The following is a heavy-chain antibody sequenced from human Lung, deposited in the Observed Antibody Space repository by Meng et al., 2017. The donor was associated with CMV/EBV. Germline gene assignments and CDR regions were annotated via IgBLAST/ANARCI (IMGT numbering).Heavy chain of an antibody. J-gene: IGHJ4*02. CDR1: VSISSDDYY. V-gene: IGHV4-31*02. D-gene: IGHD2-2*01. Sequence: VSISSDDYYWGWIRQCPGKDLEWIGIIYNTGTTYCEPSLKSRVVMSIDTSKNQFSLKLNSVTAVDTAIYYCARQGGVGVVPAAILYWGQGTLVTVSS. CDR2: IYNTGTT. CDR3: ARQGGVGVVPAAILY.